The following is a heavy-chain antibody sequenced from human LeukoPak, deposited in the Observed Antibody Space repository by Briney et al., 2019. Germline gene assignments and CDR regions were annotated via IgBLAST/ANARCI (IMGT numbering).Heavy chain of an antibody. D-gene: IGHD3-10*02. V-gene: IGHV4-39*07. Sequence: SETLSLTCTVSGDSISSSSYFWGWIRQPPGKGLEWIGSIHYSGSTYYTPSLKSRVTIAVDTSEDQFSLKLTSVTAADTAVYYCARGSFSMSYWGQGTLVTVSS. J-gene: IGHJ4*02. CDR1: GDSISSSSYF. CDR2: IHYSGST. CDR3: ARGSFSMSY.